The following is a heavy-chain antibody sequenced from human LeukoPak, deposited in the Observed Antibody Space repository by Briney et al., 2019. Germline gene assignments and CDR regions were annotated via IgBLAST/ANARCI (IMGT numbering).Heavy chain of an antibody. CDR2: INPNSGGT. J-gene: IGHJ5*02. Sequence: ASVKVSCKASGYTFSGYYMHWVRQAPGQGLEWMGWINPNSGGTNYAQKFQGRVTMTRDTSISTAYMELSRLRSDDTAVYYCARGGRWVTMVRGVIKHWFDPWGQGTLVTVSS. CDR1: GYTFSGYY. D-gene: IGHD3-10*01. CDR3: ARGGRWVTMVRGVIKHWFDP. V-gene: IGHV1-2*02.